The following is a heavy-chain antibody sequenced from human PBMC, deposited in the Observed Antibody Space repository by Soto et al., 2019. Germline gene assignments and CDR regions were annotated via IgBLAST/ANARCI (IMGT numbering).Heavy chain of an antibody. CDR1: GFTVSSYA. J-gene: IGHJ6*02. Sequence: VGLSCAASGFTVSSYAMSWVRQAPGKGLEWVSAISGSGGSTYYADSVKGRFTISRDNSKNTLYLQMNSLRAEDTAVYYCAYEFGDLYYYYGMDVWGQGPTVPVSS. CDR3: AYEFGDLYYYYGMDV. V-gene: IGHV3-23*01. CDR2: ISGSGGST. D-gene: IGHD3-10*01.